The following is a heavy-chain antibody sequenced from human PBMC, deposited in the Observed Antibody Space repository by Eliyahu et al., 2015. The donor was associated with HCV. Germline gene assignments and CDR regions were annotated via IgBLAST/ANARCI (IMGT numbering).Heavy chain of an antibody. J-gene: IGHJ4*02. Sequence: EVQLLESGGGLVQPGGSLRXSCAAAGFTFSSYAMSWVRQAPGKGLEWVSGISGGGGSTFYSDXVKGRFTVSRDNSKNTLYLQMNSLRAEDTAVYYCAKELLTTRVGATAFDYWGQGTLVTVSS. V-gene: IGHV3-23*01. CDR2: ISGGGGST. D-gene: IGHD1-26*01. CDR1: GFTFSSYA. CDR3: AKELLTTRVGATAFDY.